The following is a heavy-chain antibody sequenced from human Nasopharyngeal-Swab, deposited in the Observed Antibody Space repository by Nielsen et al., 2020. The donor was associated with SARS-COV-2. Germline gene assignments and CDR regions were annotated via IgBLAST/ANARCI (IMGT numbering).Heavy chain of an antibody. D-gene: IGHD6-19*01. J-gene: IGHJ4*02. V-gene: IGHV3-33*01. CDR3: ASQAGYSSGWPYYFDY. Sequence: GESLKISCAASGFTFSSYGMHWVRPAPGKGLEWVAVIWYDGSNKYYADSVKGRFTISRDNSKNTLYLQMNSLRAEDTAVYYCASQAGYSSGWPYYFDYWGQGTLVTVSS. CDR2: IWYDGSNK. CDR1: GFTFSSYG.